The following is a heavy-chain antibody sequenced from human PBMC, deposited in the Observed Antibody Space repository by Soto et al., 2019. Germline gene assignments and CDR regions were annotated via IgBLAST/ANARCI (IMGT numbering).Heavy chain of an antibody. CDR2: ISSSSSYI. CDR1: GFTFSSYS. D-gene: IGHD3-22*01. CDR3: ARAAYYYDSSGDAFDI. Sequence: PGGSLRLSCAASGFTFSSYSMNWVRQAPGKGLEWVSSISSSSSYIYYADSVKGRFTISRDNAKNSLYLQMNSLRAEDTAVYYCARAAYYYDSSGDAFDIWGQGTMVTVSS. J-gene: IGHJ3*02. V-gene: IGHV3-21*01.